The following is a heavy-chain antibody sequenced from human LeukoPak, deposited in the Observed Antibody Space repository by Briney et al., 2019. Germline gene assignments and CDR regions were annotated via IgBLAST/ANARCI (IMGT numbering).Heavy chain of an antibody. CDR1: GFTVSSNY. J-gene: IGHJ4*02. CDR3: ARDISYYYDSSGYHGPGDY. CDR2: IYSGGST. V-gene: IGHV3-66*01. D-gene: IGHD3-22*01. Sequence: GGSLRLSCAASGFTVSSNYMRWVRQAPGKGLEWVSVIYSGGSTYYADSVKGRFTISRVNSKNTLYLQMNSLRAEDTAVYYCARDISYYYDSSGYHGPGDYWGQGTLVTVSS.